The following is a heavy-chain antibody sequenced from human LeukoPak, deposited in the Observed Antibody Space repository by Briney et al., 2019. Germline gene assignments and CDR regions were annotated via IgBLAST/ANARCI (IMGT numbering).Heavy chain of an antibody. CDR3: ARGDRVSRPNYYDSSGYYARDDY. D-gene: IGHD3-22*01. V-gene: IGHV3-64*01. J-gene: IGHJ4*02. CDR1: GFTFNNYA. Sequence: PGGSLRLSCAASGFTFNNYAMHWGRQAPGKGLEYVSAISSDRGSTYYANSVKGRFTISRDNSKNTLYLQMGSLRAEDMAVYYCARGDRVSRPNYYDSSGYYARDDYWGQGTLVTVSS. CDR2: ISSDRGST.